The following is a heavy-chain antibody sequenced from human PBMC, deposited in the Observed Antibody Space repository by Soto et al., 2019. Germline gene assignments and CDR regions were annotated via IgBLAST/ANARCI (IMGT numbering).Heavy chain of an antibody. CDR1: GYSFTSYG. CDR3: ARGGYYESSGSPNYHWYGMDV. Sequence: QVQLVQSGGEVKKPGASVRVSCKTSGYSFTSYGISWVRQAPGQGLEWLGWISPYDDNTNYAQKLQGRVSMSTDTSTRTAYMELRSLRAEDTAVYYCARGGYYESSGSPNYHWYGMDVWVQGPTVPVS. CDR2: ISPYDDNT. V-gene: IGHV1-18*01. J-gene: IGHJ6*02. D-gene: IGHD3-22*01.